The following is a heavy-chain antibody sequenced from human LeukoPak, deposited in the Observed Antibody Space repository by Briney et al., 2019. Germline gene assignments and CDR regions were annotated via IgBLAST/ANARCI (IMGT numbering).Heavy chain of an antibody. V-gene: IGHV4-4*07. D-gene: IGHD6-19*01. CDR2: IYTSGST. Sequence: SETLSLTCTVSGGSISSYYWSWIRQPAGKGLEWIGRIYTSGSTNYNPSLKSRVAISVDTSKNQFSLKLSSVTAADTAVYYCARRSSSGWSDNWFDPWGQGTLVTVSS. CDR3: ARRSSSGWSDNWFDP. J-gene: IGHJ5*02. CDR1: GGSISSYY.